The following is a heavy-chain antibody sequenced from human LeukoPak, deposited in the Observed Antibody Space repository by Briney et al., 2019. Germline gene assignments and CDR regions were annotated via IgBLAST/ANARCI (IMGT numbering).Heavy chain of an antibody. Sequence: GGSLRLSCAASGFTFSSYAVSWVRQAPGKGLEWVSSIRGSGGSTYYADSVKGRFTISRDNSKNTLYLQVNSLRAEDTAVYYCAKGGGNWYFDLWGRGALVTVSS. V-gene: IGHV3-23*01. D-gene: IGHD3-16*01. CDR3: AKGGGNWYFDL. J-gene: IGHJ2*01. CDR1: GFTFSSYA. CDR2: IRGSGGST.